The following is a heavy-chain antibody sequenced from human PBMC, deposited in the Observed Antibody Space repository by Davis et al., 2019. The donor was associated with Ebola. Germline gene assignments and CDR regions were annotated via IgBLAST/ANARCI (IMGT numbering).Heavy chain of an antibody. Sequence: GESLKISCSGSGYTFSSFWMNWVRQAPGKGLEWVSRINSDGTSTNYTDVVRGRFTVSRDNAKNSLYLQMNSLRGEDTAVYYCARRDYYDSSGYYYGATFDYWGQGALVTVSS. CDR3: ARRDYYDSSGYYYGATFDY. CDR1: GYTFSSFW. V-gene: IGHV3-74*01. J-gene: IGHJ4*02. D-gene: IGHD3-22*01. CDR2: INSDGTST.